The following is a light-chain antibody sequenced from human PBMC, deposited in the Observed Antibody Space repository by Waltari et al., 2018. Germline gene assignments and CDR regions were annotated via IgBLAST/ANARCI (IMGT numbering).Light chain of an antibody. V-gene: IGKV1-5*03. Sequence: DIQMTQSPSTLSASVGDRVTITCRASQSVSTWLAWYQQEPGKAPKLLIYKASTLETGVPSRFSGSGSGTEFTLTISSLQPDDFATYYCQQYNSYPCTFGQGSKVEI. CDR3: QQYNSYPCT. CDR2: KAS. J-gene: IGKJ1*01. CDR1: QSVSTW.